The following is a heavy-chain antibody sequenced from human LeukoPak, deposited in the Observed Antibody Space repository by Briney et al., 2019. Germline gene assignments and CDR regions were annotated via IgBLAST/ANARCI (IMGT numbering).Heavy chain of an antibody. J-gene: IGHJ4*02. CDR2: ISGSGSTI. Sequence: PGGSLRLSCAASGFTFSSYEMNWVRQAPGKGLGWVSYISGSGSTIYYADSVKGRSTISRDNAKNSLYLQMNSLRAEDTAVYYCARDRSTVAAWVDYWGQGTLVTVSS. V-gene: IGHV3-48*03. CDR1: GFTFSSYE. CDR3: ARDRSTVAAWVDY. D-gene: IGHD4-23*01.